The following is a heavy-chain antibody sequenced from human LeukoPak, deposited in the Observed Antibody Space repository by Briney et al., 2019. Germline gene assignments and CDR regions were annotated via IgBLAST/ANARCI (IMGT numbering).Heavy chain of an antibody. J-gene: IGHJ6*02. D-gene: IGHD6-13*01. CDR3: ARGSKSSSWFYYGMDV. CDR1: GYTFNKYG. CDR2: ISAYNGDT. Sequence: ASVKVSCKASGYTFNKYGISWVRQAPGQGLEWMGWISAYNGDTNYAQKFQGRVTMTTDTSTSTAYMEVRSLRSDDTAVYYCARGSKSSSWFYYGMDVWGQGTTVTVSS. V-gene: IGHV1-18*04.